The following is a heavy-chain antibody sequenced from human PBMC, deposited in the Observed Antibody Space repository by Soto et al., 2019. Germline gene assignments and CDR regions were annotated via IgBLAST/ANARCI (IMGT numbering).Heavy chain of an antibody. J-gene: IGHJ4*02. Sequence: GGSLRLSCAASGFTFSSYAMSWVRQAPGKGLEWVSAISGSGGSTYYANSGKGRFTISRDNSKNTLYLHMNSLRAEDTPLYFCAKDPYSSSWFYFDYWGQGTLVTVSS. D-gene: IGHD6-13*01. CDR3: AKDPYSSSWFYFDY. V-gene: IGHV3-23*01. CDR1: GFTFSSYA. CDR2: ISGSGGST.